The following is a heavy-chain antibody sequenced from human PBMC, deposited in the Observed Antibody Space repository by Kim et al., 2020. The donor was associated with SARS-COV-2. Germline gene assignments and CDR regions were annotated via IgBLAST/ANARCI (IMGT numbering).Heavy chain of an antibody. V-gene: IGHV4-4*02. CDR1: GGSISSSNW. J-gene: IGHJ6*02. Sequence: SETLSLTCAVSGGSISSSNWWSWVRQPPGKGLEWIGEIYHSGSTNYNPSLKSRVTISVDKSKNQFSLKLSSVTAADTAVYYCAREVSSKGSWSFRNYYYYGMDVWGQGTTVTVYS. CDR2: IYHSGST. CDR3: AREVSSKGSWSFRNYYYYGMDV. D-gene: IGHD6-13*01.